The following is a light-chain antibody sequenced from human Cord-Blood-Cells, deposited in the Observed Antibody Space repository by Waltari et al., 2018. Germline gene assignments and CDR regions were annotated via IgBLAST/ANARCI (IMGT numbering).Light chain of an antibody. CDR1: QSLLHSNGYNY. CDR2: LGS. J-gene: IGKJ2*01. V-gene: IGKV2-28*01. CDR3: MQALQTPRT. Sequence: DIVMTQSPLSLPVTPGEPASISCRSSQSLLHSNGYNYLDWYLQKPGQSPQLLIYLGSNRGSGVPDRFSGSGSGTDFTLKISRVEAEDVGVYYCMQALQTPRTFGQGTKLEIK.